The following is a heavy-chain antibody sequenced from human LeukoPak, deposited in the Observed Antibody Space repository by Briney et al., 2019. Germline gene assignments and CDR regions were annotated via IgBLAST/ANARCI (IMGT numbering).Heavy chain of an antibody. D-gene: IGHD5-24*01. CDR3: ARDKGRDGYTAFDY. CDR2: INPNSGDT. V-gene: IGHV1-2*06. J-gene: IGHJ4*02. Sequence: ASVKVSCKASGYTFTAYYMHWVRQAPGQGLEWMGRINPNSGDTNYAQKFQGRVTITRDTSISTAYMEPSRLRSDDTAVYYCARDKGRDGYTAFDYWGQGTLVTVSS. CDR1: GYTFTAYY.